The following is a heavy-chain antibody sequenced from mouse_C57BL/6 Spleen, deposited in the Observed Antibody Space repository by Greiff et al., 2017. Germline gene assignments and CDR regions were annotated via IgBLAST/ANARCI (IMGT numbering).Heavy chain of an antibody. CDR2: IDPNSGGT. CDR3: AAEGYYLYYAMDY. V-gene: IGHV1-72*01. D-gene: IGHD2-3*01. Sequence: QVQLQQPGAELVKPGASVKLSCKASGYTFTSYWMHWVKQRPGRGLEWIGRIDPNSGGTKYNEKFKSKATLTVDKPSSTAYMQLSSLTSEDSAVYYCAAEGYYLYYAMDYWGQGTSVTVSS. J-gene: IGHJ4*01. CDR1: GYTFTSYW.